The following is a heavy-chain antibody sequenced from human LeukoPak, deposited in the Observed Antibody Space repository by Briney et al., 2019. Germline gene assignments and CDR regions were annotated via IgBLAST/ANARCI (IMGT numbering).Heavy chain of an antibody. CDR2: ISWNSGII. Sequence: GGSLRLSCAASGFTFDDSAMHWVRQVPGKGLEWVSGISWNSGIIDYADSVKGRFTISRDNAKNSLYLQMNNLRPDDTAFYYCAKAPPYYSDSSGYFQHWGQGTLVTVSS. CDR3: AKAPPYYSDSSGYFQH. CDR1: GFTFDDSA. J-gene: IGHJ1*01. D-gene: IGHD3-22*01. V-gene: IGHV3-9*01.